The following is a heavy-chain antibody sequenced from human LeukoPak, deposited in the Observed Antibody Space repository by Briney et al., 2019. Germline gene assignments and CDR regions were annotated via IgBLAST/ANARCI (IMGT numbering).Heavy chain of an antibody. V-gene: IGHV4-39*07. D-gene: IGHD6-6*01. J-gene: IGHJ6*03. CDR3: AREVAARLLSYMDV. Sequence: MSSETLSLTCTVSGGSISSSSYYWGWIRQPPGKGLEWIGSIYYSGSTYYNPSLKSRVTISVDTSKNQFSLKLSSVTAADTAVYYCAREVAARLLSYMDVWGKGTTVTVSS. CDR2: IYYSGST. CDR1: GGSISSSSYY.